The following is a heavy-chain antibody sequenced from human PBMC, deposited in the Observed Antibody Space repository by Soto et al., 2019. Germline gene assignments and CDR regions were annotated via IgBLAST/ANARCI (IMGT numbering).Heavy chain of an antibody. CDR2: MSGSGRST. Sequence: EVQLLESGGGLVQPGGSLRLSCAASGFTFSTYAMAWVRQAPGKGLEWVSAMSGSGRSTYYADSVKGRFTISRDYSKNTLYLQMSSLRAEDTAVYYCAKDRRRLEGVDYWGQGTLVTVSS. CDR3: AKDRRRLEGVDY. CDR1: GFTFSTYA. V-gene: IGHV3-23*01. J-gene: IGHJ4*02. D-gene: IGHD1-1*01.